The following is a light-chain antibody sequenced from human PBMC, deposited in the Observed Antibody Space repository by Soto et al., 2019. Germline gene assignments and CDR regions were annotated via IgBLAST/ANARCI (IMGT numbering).Light chain of an antibody. CDR3: QQHNKWPLT. CDR2: GIF. V-gene: IGKV3-15*01. J-gene: IGKJ4*01. CDR1: QSVNNY. Sequence: EIVMTQSPATVAVSPGERATLSCRASQSVNNYLAWYQQKPAQAHRLLVYGIFSRATGVPARFSGSGSGTEFPLNIRSLQSEDSAVYYCQQHNKWPLTFGGGTRVEIK.